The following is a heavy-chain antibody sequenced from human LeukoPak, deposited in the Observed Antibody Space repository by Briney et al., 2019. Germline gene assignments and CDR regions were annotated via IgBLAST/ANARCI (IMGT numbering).Heavy chain of an antibody. CDR3: ARGGYEYSSSPTLGF. V-gene: IGHV4-39*07. J-gene: IGHJ4*01. CDR1: GGSINSYY. D-gene: IGHD6-6*01. Sequence: SETLSLTCTVSGGSINSYYWGWIRQPPGKGLEWIGSIYYSGSTYYNPSLKSRVTISVDTSKNQFSLKLSSVTAADTAVYYCARGGYEYSSSPTLGFWGHGTLVTVSS. CDR2: IYYSGST.